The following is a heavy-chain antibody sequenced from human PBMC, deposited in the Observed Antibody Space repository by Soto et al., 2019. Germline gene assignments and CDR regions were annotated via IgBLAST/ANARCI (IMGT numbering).Heavy chain of an antibody. CDR3: AKDHLETTVTTPSY. Sequence: QVQLVESGGGVVQPGRSLRLSCAASGFTFSSYGMHWVRQAPGKGLEWVAVISYDGNNKYYADSVKGRFTIYRDNFKNTLYLQMDSLRAEDTAIYYCAKDHLETTVTTPSYWGQGTLVTVSS. V-gene: IGHV3-30*18. D-gene: IGHD4-17*01. CDR1: GFTFSSYG. CDR2: ISYDGNNK. J-gene: IGHJ4*02.